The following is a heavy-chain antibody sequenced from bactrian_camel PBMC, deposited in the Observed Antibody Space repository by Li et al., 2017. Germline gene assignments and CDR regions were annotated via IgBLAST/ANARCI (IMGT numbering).Heavy chain of an antibody. CDR1: GATISYS. V-gene: IGHV3S53*01. Sequence: QLVESGGGSVHTGGSLRLSCRVSGATISYSMGWFRQAPGQEREGVAAIDNNGITVYSDSVKDRFTISQNNTKNTVYLQMNSLKPEDTAVYYCATGLLADHGLGLGTQVTVS. CDR2: IDNNGIT. J-gene: IGHJ4*01. D-gene: IGHD5*01.